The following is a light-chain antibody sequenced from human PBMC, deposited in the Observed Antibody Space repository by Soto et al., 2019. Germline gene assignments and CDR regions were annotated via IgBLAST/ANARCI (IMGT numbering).Light chain of an antibody. CDR3: QQYNDWPLT. CDR1: QSVSSN. CDR2: GAS. V-gene: IGKV3-15*01. Sequence: EIVMTQSPVTLSVSPGERATLSCRASQSVSSNLAWYQKKPGQAPMLLIDGASIRATGIPARFSGSGSGTEFTLTICSLQSEDFAVYYCQQYNDWPLTFGGGTKVEIK. J-gene: IGKJ4*01.